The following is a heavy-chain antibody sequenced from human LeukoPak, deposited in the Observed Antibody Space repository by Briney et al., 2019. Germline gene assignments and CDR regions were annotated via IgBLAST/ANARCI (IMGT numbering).Heavy chain of an antibody. D-gene: IGHD6-19*01. V-gene: IGHV4-39*01. CDR3: GRGGSGWYNAFDI. CDR1: GGAISTSSYY. Sequence: SETLSLTCTVSGGAISTSSYYWGWIRQPPGKGLEWIGSIFYSGSTYYNPSLKSRVTISVDTSKNQFSLKLSSVTAADTAVYYCGRGGSGWYNAFDIWGQGTMVTVSS. CDR2: IFYSGST. J-gene: IGHJ3*02.